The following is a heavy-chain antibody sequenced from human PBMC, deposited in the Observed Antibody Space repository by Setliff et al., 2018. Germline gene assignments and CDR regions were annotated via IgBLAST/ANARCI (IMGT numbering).Heavy chain of an antibody. CDR1: DFSVSSVYY. V-gene: IGHV4-38-2*01. CDR3: STLYYYYYYMDV. J-gene: IGHJ6*03. Sequence: SETLSLTCAVSDFSVSSVYYWGWIRQPPGKGLEWIANVYYSGSTYYNPSLESRVTMSVDTSKNQFSLKLSSVTAADTAVYYCSTLYYYYYYMDVWGKGTTVTVSS. CDR2: VYYSGST.